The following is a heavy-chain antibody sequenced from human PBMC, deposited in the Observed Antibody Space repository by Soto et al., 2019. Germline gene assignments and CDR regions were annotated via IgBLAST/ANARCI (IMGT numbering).Heavy chain of an antibody. D-gene: IGHD3-10*01. CDR1: GIPVSSNY. Sequence: EVQLVESGEGLVQPGGSLRLSCVASGIPVSSNYMTWVRQAPGKGLEWVSVLHSGGDTYYANSVKGRFTISRHDSTNTLYLQMNSLTPEDTAVYYCARDGPYYYASRMDVWGQGTTVTVSS. CDR3: ARDGPYYYASRMDV. CDR2: LHSGGDT. V-gene: IGHV3-53*04. J-gene: IGHJ6*02.